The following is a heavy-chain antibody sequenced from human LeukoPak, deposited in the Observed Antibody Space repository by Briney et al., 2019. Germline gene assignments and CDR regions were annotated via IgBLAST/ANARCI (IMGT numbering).Heavy chain of an antibody. D-gene: IGHD3-3*01. CDR2: INPNSGGT. CDR1: GYTFTGYY. CDR3: ARGNYDFWSGYPFDY. Sequence: ASVKVSCKASGYTFTGYYMHWMRQAPGQGLEWMGWINPNSGGTNYAQKFQGRVTMTRDTSISTAYMELSRLRSDDTAVYHCARGNYDFWSGYPFDYWGQGTLVTVSS. V-gene: IGHV1-2*02. J-gene: IGHJ4*02.